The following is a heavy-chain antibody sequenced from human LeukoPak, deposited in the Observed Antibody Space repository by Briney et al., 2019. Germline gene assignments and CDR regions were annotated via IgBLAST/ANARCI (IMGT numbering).Heavy chain of an antibody. CDR1: GFTFSSDS. Sequence: GGSLRLSCAASGFTFSSDSMNWVRQAPGKGLEWVSYISGSSSTIYYADSVKGRFTISGDNAKNSLYLQMNSLRAEDTAVYYCARDSIPRSAFDIWGQGTTVTVSS. CDR2: ISGSSSTI. V-gene: IGHV3-48*04. D-gene: IGHD2-2*02. J-gene: IGHJ3*02. CDR3: ARDSIPRSAFDI.